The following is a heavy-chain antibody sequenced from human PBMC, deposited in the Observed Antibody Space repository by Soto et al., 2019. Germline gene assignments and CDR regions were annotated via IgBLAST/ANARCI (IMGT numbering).Heavy chain of an antibody. J-gene: IGHJ5*02. V-gene: IGHV4-31*03. Sequence: SETLSLTCSVSGAALNSGNYYWSWIRQVPGKGPEWIGHIYVTGAVDYNPSLRDRITISQDTSERQFSLNLRLVTAADTAVYYCARLRIATNNYKWFDPWGQGTLVTVSS. CDR2: IYVTGAV. CDR3: ARLRIATNNYKWFDP. CDR1: GAALNSGNYY. D-gene: IGHD2-21*01.